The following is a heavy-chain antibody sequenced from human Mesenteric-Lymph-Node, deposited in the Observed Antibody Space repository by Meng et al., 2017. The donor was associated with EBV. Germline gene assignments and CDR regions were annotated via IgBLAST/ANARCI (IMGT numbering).Heavy chain of an antibody. CDR3: ARENPARGNWFDP. CDR2: VYYSGST. J-gene: IGHJ5*02. Sequence: QVQLQASGPGLVKPWETLSSTCTVSGGSVSSTSYYWSWIRQPPGKRLEWIGYVYYSGSTNYNPSLKSRVTISVDTSKNQFSLNLYSVTAADTAVYYCARENPARGNWFDPWGQGALVTVSS. D-gene: IGHD3-10*01. V-gene: IGHV4-61*01. CDR1: GGSVSSTSYY.